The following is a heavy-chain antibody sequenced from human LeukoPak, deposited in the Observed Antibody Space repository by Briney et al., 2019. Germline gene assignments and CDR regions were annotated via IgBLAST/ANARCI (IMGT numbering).Heavy chain of an antibody. CDR3: AKDKGTMIVVVIGAFDI. Sequence: PGGSLRLSFAASGFTFSSYGMHWVRQAPGKGLEWVAFIRYDGSNKYYADSVKGRFTISRDNSKNTLYLQMNSLRAEDTAVYYCAKDKGTMIVVVIGAFDIWGQGTMVTVSS. D-gene: IGHD3-22*01. J-gene: IGHJ3*02. CDR1: GFTFSSYG. V-gene: IGHV3-30*02. CDR2: IRYDGSNK.